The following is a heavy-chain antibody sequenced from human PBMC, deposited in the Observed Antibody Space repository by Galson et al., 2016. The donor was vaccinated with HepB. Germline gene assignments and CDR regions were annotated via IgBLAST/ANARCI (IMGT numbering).Heavy chain of an antibody. CDR1: GFTFSDYS. CDR3: AREANIVLMVYATNYYYYYKDV. D-gene: IGHD2-8*01. J-gene: IGHJ6*03. CDR2: ISSSSSYI. V-gene: IGHV3-21*01. Sequence: SLRLSCAASGFTFSDYSMNWVRQAPGKGLEWVSSISSSSSYIYYADSVKGRFTISRDNAKNSLYLQMNSLRAEDTAVYYCAREANIVLMVYATNYYYYYKDVWGKGTTVTVSS.